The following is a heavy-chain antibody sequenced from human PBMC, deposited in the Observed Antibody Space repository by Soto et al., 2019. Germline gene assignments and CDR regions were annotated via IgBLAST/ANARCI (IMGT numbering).Heavy chain of an antibody. CDR2: ISPYNGNT. D-gene: IGHD2-15*01. CDR1: GYTFTTYG. V-gene: IGHV1-18*01. CDR3: ARDLGVFCNDTDCYSRDY. J-gene: IGHJ4*02. Sequence: QVQLVQSGAEVKKPGASVKVSCKASGYTFTTYGVSWVRQAPGQGLEWMGWISPYNGNTTYAQNFQGRVTMTTDTSTSTVHMELRSLRSDDTAMYYCARDLGVFCNDTDCYSRDYWGRGTLVTVSS.